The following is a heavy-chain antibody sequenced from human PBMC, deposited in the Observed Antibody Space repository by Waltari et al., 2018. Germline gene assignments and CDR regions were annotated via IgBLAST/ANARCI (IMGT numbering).Heavy chain of an antibody. CDR2: ISSSRNTI. J-gene: IGHJ4*02. D-gene: IGHD2-21*02. Sequence: EVQLVESGGGLVQPGGSLRLSYAASGLTFSSYSMNWVRQAPGKGLEWVSYISSSRNTIYYADSVKGRFTISRDNAKNSLYLQMNSLRAEDTAVYYCARGLFNDLLDYWGQGTLVTVSS. CDR3: ARGLFNDLLDY. CDR1: GLTFSSYS. V-gene: IGHV3-48*04.